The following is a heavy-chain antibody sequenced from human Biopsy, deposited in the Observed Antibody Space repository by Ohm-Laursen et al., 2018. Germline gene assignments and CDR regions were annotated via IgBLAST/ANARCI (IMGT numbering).Heavy chain of an antibody. CDR2: FAPENGRI. V-gene: IGHV1-24*01. J-gene: IGHJ4*02. D-gene: IGHD1-1*01. Sequence: GALVKVSCKVSGYSVTELSMHWVRQAPGQGLEWMGGFAPENGRIVYSQKFQGRVTMTEDTSTNTAYMEVWRLRSDDTAVYYCAADINVWNVNYWGQGTQVIVSS. CDR1: GYSVTELS. CDR3: AADINVWNVNY.